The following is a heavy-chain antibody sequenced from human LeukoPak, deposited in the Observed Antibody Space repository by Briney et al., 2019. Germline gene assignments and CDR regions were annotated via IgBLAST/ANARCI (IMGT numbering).Heavy chain of an antibody. Sequence: GGSLRLSCAASGFTFSNYSMNWVRQAPGKGLEWVSSISSSGSYIYYADSVKGRFTISRDNAKNSLYLQMNSLRAEDTAVYYCARGGGRYYFDDWGQGTLVTVSS. V-gene: IGHV3-21*04. D-gene: IGHD6-19*01. CDR2: ISSSGSYI. CDR3: ARGGGRYYFDD. CDR1: GFTFSNYS. J-gene: IGHJ4*02.